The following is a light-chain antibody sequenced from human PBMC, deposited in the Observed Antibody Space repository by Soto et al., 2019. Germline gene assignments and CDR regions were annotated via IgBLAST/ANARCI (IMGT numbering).Light chain of an antibody. CDR1: QSVSSY. J-gene: IGKJ1*01. CDR3: QQRSSWPRA. CDR2: DAS. Sequence: EIVLTQSPATLSLSPGERATLSCRASQSVSSYLAWYQQKPGQVPRLVIYDASNRATGIPGRFSGSGSGTDLTLTISSLEPEDFGVYYCQQRSSWPRAFGQGTKVEIK. V-gene: IGKV3-11*01.